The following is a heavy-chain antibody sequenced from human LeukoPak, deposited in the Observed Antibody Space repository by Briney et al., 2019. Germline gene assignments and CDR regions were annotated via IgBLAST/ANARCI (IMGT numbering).Heavy chain of an antibody. J-gene: IGHJ4*02. V-gene: IGHV3-30*18. CDR2: ISNDGSKK. Sequence: GGSLRLSCAASGFTFSSYGMHWVRQAPGKGLDWVAVISNDGSKKYYADSEKGRFTISRDNSKNTLSLQVSSLRTEDTAVYYCAKDRYSYAFEYSDSWGQGTLVTVSS. CDR3: AKDRYSYAFEYSDS. D-gene: IGHD5-18*01. CDR1: GFTFSSYG.